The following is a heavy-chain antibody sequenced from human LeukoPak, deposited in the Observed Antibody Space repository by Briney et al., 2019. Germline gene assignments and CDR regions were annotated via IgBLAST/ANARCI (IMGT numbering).Heavy chain of an antibody. V-gene: IGHV3-21*01. CDR3: ARQGGVVVPAAMSGGIDY. CDR2: ISSSSSYI. D-gene: IGHD2-2*01. J-gene: IGHJ4*02. CDR1: GFTFSSYS. Sequence: GGSLRLSCAAPGFTFSSYSMNWVRQAPGKGLEWVSSISSSSSYIYYADSVKGRFTISRDNAKNSLYLQMNSLRAEDTAVYYCARQGGVVVPAAMSGGIDYWGQGTLVTVSS.